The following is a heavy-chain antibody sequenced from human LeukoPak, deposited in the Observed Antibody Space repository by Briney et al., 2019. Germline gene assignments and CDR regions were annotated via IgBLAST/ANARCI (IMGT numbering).Heavy chain of an antibody. CDR1: GFSFSSQW. Sequence: GGSLRLSCAASGFSFSSQWMSWVRQAPGKGLEWVAIINQAGTGKYYVDSVKGRFTISRDNAENSLYLQMNSLRAEDTAVYYCARSYGLRYYDSSGYYYFDYWGQGTLVTVSS. V-gene: IGHV3-7*01. CDR3: ARSYGLRYYDSSGYYYFDY. J-gene: IGHJ4*02. CDR2: INQAGTGK. D-gene: IGHD3-22*01.